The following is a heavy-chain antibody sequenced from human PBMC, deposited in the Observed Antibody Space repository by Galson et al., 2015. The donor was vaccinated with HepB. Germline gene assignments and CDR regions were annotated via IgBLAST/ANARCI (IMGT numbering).Heavy chain of an antibody. V-gene: IGHV7-4-1*02. CDR1: GYTFTSYA. Sequence: SVKVSCKASGYTFTSYAMNWVRQAPGQGLEWMGWINTNTGNPTYAQGFTGRFVFSLDTSVSTAYLQISSLKAEDTAVYYCARSEEWLSREEPSDSFDYWGQGTLVTVSS. D-gene: IGHD6-19*01. J-gene: IGHJ4*02. CDR2: INTNTGNP. CDR3: ARSEEWLSREEPSDSFDY.